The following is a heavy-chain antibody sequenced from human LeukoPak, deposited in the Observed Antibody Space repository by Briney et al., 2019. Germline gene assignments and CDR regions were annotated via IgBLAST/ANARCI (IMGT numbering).Heavy chain of an antibody. CDR3: ARLISAGGFDY. V-gene: IGHV4-4*07. CDR1: GGSISSYY. J-gene: IGHJ4*02. CDR2: MYTSGST. D-gene: IGHD2-8*02. Sequence: SETLSLTCTVSGGSISSYYWSWIRQPAGKGLQWIGRMYTSGSTNYNPSLKSRVTMSVDTSKNQFSLKLSSVTAADTAVYYCARLISAGGFDYWGQGTLVTVSS.